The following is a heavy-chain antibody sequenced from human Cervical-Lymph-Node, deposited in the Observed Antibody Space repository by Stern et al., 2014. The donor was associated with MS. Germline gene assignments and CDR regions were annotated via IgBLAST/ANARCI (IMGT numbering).Heavy chain of an antibody. CDR2: IYTSGST. J-gene: IGHJ6*02. Sequence: QVQLQESGPGLVKPSQTLSLTCTVSGGSISSGSYYWSWIRQPAGKGLEWIGRIYTSGSTNYNPSLKSRVTISVDTSKNQFSLKRSSVTAADTAVYYCVRDCRLRYFDNYGMDVWGQGTTVTVSS. V-gene: IGHV4-61*02. D-gene: IGHD3-9*01. CDR3: VRDCRLRYFDNYGMDV. CDR1: GGSISSGSYY.